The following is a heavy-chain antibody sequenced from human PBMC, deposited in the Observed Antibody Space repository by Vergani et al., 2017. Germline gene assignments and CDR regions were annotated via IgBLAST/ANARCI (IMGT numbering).Heavy chain of an antibody. CDR1: GGSISSSSYY. Sequence: QLQLQESGPGLVKPSETLSITCTVSGGSISSSSYYWGWIRQPPGKGLEWIGSIYYSGSTYYNPSLKSRVTISVDTSKNQFSLKLSSVTAADTAVYYCARDGDTAMGPNWFDPWGQGTLVTVSS. CDR2: IYYSGST. D-gene: IGHD5-18*01. V-gene: IGHV4-39*07. J-gene: IGHJ5*02. CDR3: ARDGDTAMGPNWFDP.